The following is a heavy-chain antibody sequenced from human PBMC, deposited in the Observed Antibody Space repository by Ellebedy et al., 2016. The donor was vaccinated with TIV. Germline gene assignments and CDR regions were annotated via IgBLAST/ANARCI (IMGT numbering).Heavy chain of an antibody. J-gene: IGHJ4*02. CDR2: ISHTGSRT. V-gene: IGHV3-23*01. Sequence: PGGSLRLSCAASGFTFSSYAMSWVRQAPGKGLEWVSTISHTGSRTYYADSVEGRFIISRDNSKKTLYLQMNSLRAEDTAVYYCARDPKSLRLRFLEWLFDKVFDYWGQGTLVTVSS. D-gene: IGHD3-3*01. CDR1: GFTFSSYA. CDR3: ARDPKSLRLRFLEWLFDKVFDY.